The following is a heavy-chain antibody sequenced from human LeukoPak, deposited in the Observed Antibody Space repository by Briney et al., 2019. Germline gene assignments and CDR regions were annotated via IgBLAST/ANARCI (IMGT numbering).Heavy chain of an antibody. CDR3: ATGHSSGWSDF. D-gene: IGHD6-19*01. Sequence: PSETLSLTCSVSGGSVSSDYWSWIRHSPGTGLEWIGYIYHPTTTNYNPSLKSRVSMSLDTSKNQFSLDLTSVTAADTAMYFCATGHSSGWSDFWGRGTLVTVSS. CDR1: GGSVSSDY. CDR2: IYHPTTT. J-gene: IGHJ4*02. V-gene: IGHV4-59*02.